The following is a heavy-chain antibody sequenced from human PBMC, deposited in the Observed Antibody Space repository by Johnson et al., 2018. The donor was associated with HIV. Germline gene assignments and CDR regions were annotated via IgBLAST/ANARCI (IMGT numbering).Heavy chain of an antibody. D-gene: IGHD1-26*01. V-gene: IGHV3-73*01. CDR2: IRSNANSYAT. CDR1: GFTFSGSA. CDR3: TVHSGERTDHDAFDI. Sequence: VQLVESGGGVVQPGGSLKLSCAASGFTFSGSAMHWVRQASGKGLEWVGRIRSNANSYATAYAASVKGRFTISRDDSKNTAYLQMNSLKTEDTAVYYCTVHSGERTDHDAFDIWGQGTMVTVSS. J-gene: IGHJ3*02.